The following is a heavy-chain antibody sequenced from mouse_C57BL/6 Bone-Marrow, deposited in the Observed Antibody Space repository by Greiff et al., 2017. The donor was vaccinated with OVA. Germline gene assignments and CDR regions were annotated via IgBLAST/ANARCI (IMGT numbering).Heavy chain of an antibody. CDR1: GYTFTDYY. CDR2: INPNNGGT. CDR3: ARKYDGYYGYYYAMDY. V-gene: IGHV1-26*01. J-gene: IGHJ4*01. D-gene: IGHD2-3*01. Sequence: EVQLQQSGPELVKPGASVKISCKASGYTFTDYYMNWVKQSHGKSLEWIGDINPNNGGTSYNQKFKGKATLTVDKSSSTAYMELRSLTSEDSAVYYCARKYDGYYGYYYAMDYWGQGTSVTVSS.